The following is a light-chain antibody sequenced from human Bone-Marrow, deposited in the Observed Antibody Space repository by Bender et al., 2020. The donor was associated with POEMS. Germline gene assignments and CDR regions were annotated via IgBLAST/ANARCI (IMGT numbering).Light chain of an antibody. CDR2: QDT. CDR3: QAWDTYSLI. CDR1: DLGDKY. J-gene: IGLJ2*01. V-gene: IGLV3-1*01. Sequence: SYEVTQPPSVSVSPGQTASITCSGDDLGDKYVAWYQQKPGQSPVLVIYQDTKRPSGIPERFSGSNSGNTATLTISGTPAMDEADYYCQAWDTYSLIFGGGTKLTVL.